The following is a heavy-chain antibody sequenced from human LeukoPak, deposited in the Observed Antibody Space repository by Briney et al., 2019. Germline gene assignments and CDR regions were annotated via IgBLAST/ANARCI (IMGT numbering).Heavy chain of an antibody. D-gene: IGHD2-8*01. V-gene: IGHV1-8*01. CDR2: MNPNSGNT. CDR1: GYTFTSYD. Sequence: ASVKVSCKASGYTFTSYDINWVRQATGQGLEWMGWMNPNSGNTGYAQKFQGRVTMTRNTSISTAYMELSSLRSGDTAVYYCARGLGYCTNGVCHTRFDYWGQGTLVAVSS. CDR3: ARGLGYCTNGVCHTRFDY. J-gene: IGHJ4*02.